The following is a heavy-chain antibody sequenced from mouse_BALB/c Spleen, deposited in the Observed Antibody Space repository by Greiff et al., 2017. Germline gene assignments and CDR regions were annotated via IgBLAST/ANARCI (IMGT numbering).Heavy chain of an antibody. CDR3: TRFYYEGAMDY. D-gene: IGHD2-4*01. CDR1: GYTFPSYW. CDR2: IYPGNSDT. Sequence: VQLQQSGTVLARPGASVKMSCKASGYTFPSYWMHWVKQRPGQGLEWIGAIYPGNSDTSYNQKFKGKAKLTAVTSTSTAYMELSSLTNEDSAVYYCTRFYYEGAMDYWGQGTSVTVSS. V-gene: IGHV1-5*01. J-gene: IGHJ4*01.